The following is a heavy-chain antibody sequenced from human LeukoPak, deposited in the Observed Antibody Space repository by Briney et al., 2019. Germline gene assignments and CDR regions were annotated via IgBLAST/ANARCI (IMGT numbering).Heavy chain of an antibody. Sequence: ASVKVSCKASGYTFTGYYIHWMRQAPGQGLEWVGWINPNSGGTNYAQRFQGRVTMTRDTSISTAYMELNRLTSDDTAVYYCASGVHYDTAWGQGTLVTVSS. CDR2: INPNSGGT. J-gene: IGHJ5*02. D-gene: IGHD3-9*01. V-gene: IGHV1-2*02. CDR3: ASGVHYDTA. CDR1: GYTFTGYY.